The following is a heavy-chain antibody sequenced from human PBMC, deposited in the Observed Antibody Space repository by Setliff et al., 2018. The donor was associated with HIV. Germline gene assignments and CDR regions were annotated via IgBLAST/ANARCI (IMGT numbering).Heavy chain of an antibody. V-gene: IGHV4-59*11. Sequence: PSETLSLTCTVSSGSISSRYWGWIRQPPGKGLEWIGSIYYSGSTYYNPSLKSRVTISLDTSKNQFSLNLSSVTAADTALYYCARADYDSGTYYFDYWGRGLLVTVSS. CDR3: ARADYDSGTYYFDY. CDR1: SGSISSRY. CDR2: IYYSGST. D-gene: IGHD3-22*01. J-gene: IGHJ4*02.